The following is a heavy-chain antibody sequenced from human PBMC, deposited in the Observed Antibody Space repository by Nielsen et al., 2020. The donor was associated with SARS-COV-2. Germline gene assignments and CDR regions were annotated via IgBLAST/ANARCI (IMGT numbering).Heavy chain of an antibody. CDR1: GFAFSSFS. CDR3: ARLWDDGYYFDTGPYDY. Sequence: GGSLRLSCAASGFAFSSFSMNWVRQAPGKGLEWVAYISGSSNSIYYADSMKGRFTISRDNAKKSLYLQMSSLRAEDTAVYYCARLWDDGYYFDTGPYDYWGQETLVTVPS. D-gene: IGHD3-22*01. CDR2: ISGSSNSI. V-gene: IGHV3-48*01. J-gene: IGHJ4*02.